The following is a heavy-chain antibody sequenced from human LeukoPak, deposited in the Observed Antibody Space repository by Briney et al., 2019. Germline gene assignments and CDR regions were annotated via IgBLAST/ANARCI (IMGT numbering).Heavy chain of an antibody. CDR1: GFTFSSYG. CDR2: ISYDGSNK. J-gene: IGHJ3*02. D-gene: IGHD6-25*01. CDR3: VKELLSSGDAFDI. Sequence: GGSLRLSYAASGFTFSSYGMHWVRQAPGKGLDWVAVISYDGSNKYYADSVKGRFTISRDNSKNTLYLQMNSLRAEDTAVYYCVKELLSSGDAFDIWGQGTMVTVSS. V-gene: IGHV3-30*18.